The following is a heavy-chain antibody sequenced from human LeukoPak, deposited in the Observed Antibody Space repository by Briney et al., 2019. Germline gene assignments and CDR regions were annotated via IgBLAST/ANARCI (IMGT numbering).Heavy chain of an antibody. CDR2: IYYSGST. CDR1: GGSISSYY. J-gene: IGHJ4*02. CDR3: ARALGSYGSGSYPTPHMD. V-gene: IGHV4-59*01. D-gene: IGHD3-10*01. Sequence: PSETLSLTCTVSGGSISSYYWSWIRQPPGKGLEWIGYIYYSGSTNYNLSLKSRVTISVDTSKNQFSLKLSSVTAADTAVYYCARALGSYGSGSYPTPHMDWGQGTLVTVSS.